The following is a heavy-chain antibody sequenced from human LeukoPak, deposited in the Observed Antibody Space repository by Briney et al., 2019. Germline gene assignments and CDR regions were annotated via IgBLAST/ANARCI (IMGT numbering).Heavy chain of an antibody. CDR1: GGTFSSYA. Sequence: ASVKVSCKASGGTFSSYAISWVRQAPGQGLEWMGGIIPIFGTANYAQKLQGRVTITTDESTSTAYMELSSLRSEDTAVYYCARDHDYGGQHDAFDIWGQGTMVTVSS. D-gene: IGHD4-23*01. CDR2: IIPIFGTA. CDR3: ARDHDYGGQHDAFDI. J-gene: IGHJ3*02. V-gene: IGHV1-69*05.